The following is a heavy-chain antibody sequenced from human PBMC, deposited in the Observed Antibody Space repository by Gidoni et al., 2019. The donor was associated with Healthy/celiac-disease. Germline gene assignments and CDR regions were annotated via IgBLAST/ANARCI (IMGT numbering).Heavy chain of an antibody. Sequence: EVQLLESGGGVVQPGGSLRLSCAASGFTFTGSSRSWVRPAQGKGLGWVSTISTGGPTYCPDAVKGRFTISRDDSKNTVYLQMMSLRAEDTALYCCVKYYTSQHYYFDDWGQGTLVTVS. CDR1: GFTFTGSS. CDR3: VKYYTSQHYYFDD. D-gene: IGHD3-3*01. V-gene: IGHV3-23*01. CDR2: ISTGGPT. J-gene: IGHJ4*02.